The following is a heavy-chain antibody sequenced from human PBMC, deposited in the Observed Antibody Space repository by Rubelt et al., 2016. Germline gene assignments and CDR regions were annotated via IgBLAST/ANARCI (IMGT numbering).Heavy chain of an antibody. J-gene: IGHJ6*02. V-gene: IGHV3-11*03. CDR2: ISSSSSYT. CDR3: ARRDLYFYGVDV. Sequence: IRQAPGKGLEWVSYISSSSSYTNYADSVKGRFTISRDNAKNSLYLQMNSLRAEDTAVYYCARRDLYFYGVDVWGQGTTLTVSS.